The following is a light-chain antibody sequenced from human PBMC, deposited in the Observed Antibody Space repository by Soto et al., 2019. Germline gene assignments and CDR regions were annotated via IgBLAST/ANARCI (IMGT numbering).Light chain of an antibody. CDR2: VNSDGSH. Sequence: QHVLTQSPSASASLGASVKLTCTLSSGHSNYAIAWHQQQPEKGPRYLMKVNSDGSHRKGAGIPDRFSGSSSGAQRYLTISSLQSVDEADYYCQTWGTGIRVFGTGTKLTVL. J-gene: IGLJ1*01. CDR1: SGHSNYA. CDR3: QTWGTGIRV. V-gene: IGLV4-69*01.